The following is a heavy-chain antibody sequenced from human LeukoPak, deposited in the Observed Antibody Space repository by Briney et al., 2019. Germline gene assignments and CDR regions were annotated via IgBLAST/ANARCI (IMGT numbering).Heavy chain of an antibody. Sequence: ASVKVSCKASGYTFTSYGINWVRQAVGQGLEWMGIISPTDGIARYAHKFQGRVTMTRDTSTSTVYMDLSSLTSEDTALYYCARDGGSYSSDFWGQGTLVTVSS. J-gene: IGHJ4*02. CDR1: GYTFTSYG. V-gene: IGHV1-46*01. CDR3: ARDGGSYSSDF. D-gene: IGHD1-26*01. CDR2: ISPTDGIA.